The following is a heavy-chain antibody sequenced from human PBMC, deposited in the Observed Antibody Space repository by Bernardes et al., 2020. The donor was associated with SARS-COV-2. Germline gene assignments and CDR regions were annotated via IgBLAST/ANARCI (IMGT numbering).Heavy chain of an antibody. D-gene: IGHD6-13*01. Sequence: SGPTLLKPTQTLTLTCTFSGFSLSTSGVAVGWIRQHPGKALEWLAVIYSDDDKRYSPALKNRLTITKDTSKNQVVLTVTNVDPLDTATYYCAHRRPSTWEGDWFDPWGQGILVTVSS. CDR3: AHRRPSTWEGDWFDP. J-gene: IGHJ5*02. CDR2: IYSDDDK. V-gene: IGHV2-5*02. CDR1: GFSLSTSGVA.